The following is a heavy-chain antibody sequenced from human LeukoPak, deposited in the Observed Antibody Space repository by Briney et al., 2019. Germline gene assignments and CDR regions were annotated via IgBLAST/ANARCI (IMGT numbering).Heavy chain of an antibody. Sequence: SVKVSCKASGGTFSSYAISWVRQPPGQGLEWMGGIIPIFGTANYAQKFQGRVTITTDETTSTAYMELSSLRSEDTAVYYCARDYLEYDILTGYYRYWGQGTLVIVSS. CDR1: GGTFSSYA. D-gene: IGHD3-9*01. CDR3: ARDYLEYDILTGYYRY. V-gene: IGHV1-69*05. J-gene: IGHJ4*02. CDR2: IIPIFGTA.